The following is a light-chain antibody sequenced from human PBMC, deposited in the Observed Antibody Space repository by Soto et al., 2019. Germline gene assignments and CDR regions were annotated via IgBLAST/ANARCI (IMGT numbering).Light chain of an antibody. CDR3: QQCYSSPRT. J-gene: IGKJ2*01. CDR1: QSISRD. V-gene: IGKV1-39*01. CDR2: AAS. Sequence: DIQMTQSPSSLSASVGDRVTITCRASQSISRDLNWYQQKPGKAPKLLIYAASSLQSGVPSRFSGSGSGTDFTLTISSLQPEDFATYYCQQCYSSPRTFGQGTKLEIK.